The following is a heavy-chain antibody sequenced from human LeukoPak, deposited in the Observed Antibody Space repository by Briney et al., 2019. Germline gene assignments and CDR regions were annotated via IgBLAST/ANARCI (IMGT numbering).Heavy chain of an antibody. J-gene: IGHJ4*02. CDR1: GFTFISYS. Sequence: SGGSLRLSCAASGFTFISYSMNWVRQAPGKGLEWVSSISSSSSYIYYADSVKGRFTISRDNAKNPLYLQMNSLRAEDTAVYYCARESITIFGVVFDWGQGTLVTVSS. CDR3: ARESITIFGVVFD. D-gene: IGHD3-3*01. CDR2: ISSSSSYI. V-gene: IGHV3-21*01.